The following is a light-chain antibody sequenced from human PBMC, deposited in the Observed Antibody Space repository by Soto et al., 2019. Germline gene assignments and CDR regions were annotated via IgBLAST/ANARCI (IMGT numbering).Light chain of an antibody. CDR2: KAT. V-gene: IGKV1-5*03. CDR3: QQYKSYWT. J-gene: IGKJ1*01. CDR1: QSISSW. Sequence: DIQTTQSPSTLSASIGDRVTITCRASQSISSWLAWYQQKPGKAPKLLIYKATSSESGVSSRFSGSGSGTVFSLTISSLQPDDSATYYCQQYKSYWTFGQGTKVEIK.